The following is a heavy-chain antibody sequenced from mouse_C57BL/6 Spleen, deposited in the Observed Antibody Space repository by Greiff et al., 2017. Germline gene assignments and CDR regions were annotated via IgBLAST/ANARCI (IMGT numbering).Heavy chain of an antibody. CDR2: INPNNGGT. V-gene: IGHV1-22*01. CDR3: ATRVMWYDYSFAY. CDR1: GYTFTDYN. J-gene: IGHJ3*01. D-gene: IGHD2-4*01. Sequence: EVQLQQSGPELVKPGASVKMSCKASGYTFTDYNMHWVKQSHGKSLEWIGYINPNNGGTSYNQKFKGKATLTVNKSSSTAYMELRSLTSEDSAVYYCATRVMWYDYSFAYWGQGTLVTVSA.